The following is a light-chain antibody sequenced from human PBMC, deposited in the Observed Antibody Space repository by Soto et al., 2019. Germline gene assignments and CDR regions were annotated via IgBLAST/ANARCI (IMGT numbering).Light chain of an antibody. J-gene: IGKJ1*01. CDR1: QTVSSSY. CDR3: QQYGISPRT. V-gene: IGKV3-20*01. Sequence: ESGLTQPPGTLSLSPGERDTLSCRASQTVSSSYLAWYQQKLGQAPRLLIYGASNSDTGIPDRFSGSGSGPDFTRTISRLEPEDFAVYCCQQYGISPRTFGQGTKVEIK. CDR2: GAS.